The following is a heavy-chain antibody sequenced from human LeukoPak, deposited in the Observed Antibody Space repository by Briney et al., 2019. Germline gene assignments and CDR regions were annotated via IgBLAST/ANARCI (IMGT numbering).Heavy chain of an antibody. CDR1: GFTFSTYS. CDR3: ARDRIAVAGTWWFDP. CDR2: ISSSSSYI. Sequence: PGGSLRLSCAASGFTFSTYSMNWVRQAPGKGLEWVSSISSSSSYIYYADSVKGRFTISRDSAKNSLYLQMNSLRAEDTAVYYCARDRIAVAGTWWFDPWGQGTLVTVSS. D-gene: IGHD6-19*01. J-gene: IGHJ5*02. V-gene: IGHV3-21*01.